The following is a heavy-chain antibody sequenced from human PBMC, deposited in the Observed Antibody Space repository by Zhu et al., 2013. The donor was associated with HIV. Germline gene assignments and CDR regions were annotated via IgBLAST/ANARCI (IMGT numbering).Heavy chain of an antibody. V-gene: IGHV3-48*04. J-gene: IGHJ3*01. CDR1: GFTFSSYS. D-gene: IGHD4-17*01. CDR3: AREGDDYGDYGGIDY. Sequence: EVQLVESGGGLVQPGGSLRLSCAASGFTFSSYSMNWVRQAPGKGLEWVSYISSSSSTIYYADSVKGRFTISRDNAKNSLYLQMNSLRAEDTAVYYCAREGDDYGDYGGIDYWGQGTMVTVSS. CDR2: ISSSSSTI.